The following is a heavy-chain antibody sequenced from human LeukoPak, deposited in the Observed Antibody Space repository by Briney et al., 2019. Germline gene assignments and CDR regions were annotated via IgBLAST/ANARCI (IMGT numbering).Heavy chain of an antibody. CDR2: ISSSSSAI. D-gene: IGHD2-15*01. V-gene: IGHV3-48*04. Sequence: GGSLRLSCAASGFTFSTYSMNWVRQAPGKGLEWLSYISSSSSAIYYADSVKGRFTISRDNAKNSLYLQMNSLRAEDTAVYYCARGRDIVVVGEYWGQGALVTVSS. J-gene: IGHJ4*02. CDR3: ARGRDIVVVGEY. CDR1: GFTFSTYS.